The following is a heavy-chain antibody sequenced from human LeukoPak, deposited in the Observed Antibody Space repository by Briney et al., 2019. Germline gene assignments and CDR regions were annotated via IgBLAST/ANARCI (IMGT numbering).Heavy chain of an antibody. CDR1: GFTFTDYF. V-gene: IGHV3-7*01. CDR3: ARDRGWRTSGYYLYHFDY. Sequence: PGGSLRLSCVASGFTFTDYFMSWVRQAPGKGLEWVAGIKHNGGEKYYVDSAKGRFTISRDNAKNSLYLEMSSLRVEDTAVYYCARDRGWRTSGYYLYHFDYWGQGTLVTFAS. D-gene: IGHD3-22*01. CDR2: IKHNGGEK. J-gene: IGHJ4*02.